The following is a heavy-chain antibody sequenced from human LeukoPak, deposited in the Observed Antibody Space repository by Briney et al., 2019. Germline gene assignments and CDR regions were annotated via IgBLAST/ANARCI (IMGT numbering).Heavy chain of an antibody. V-gene: IGHV4-38-2*02. CDR3: ASLIYCGGDCL. J-gene: IGHJ4*02. CDR2: IYHSGST. D-gene: IGHD2-21*02. Sequence: SETLSLTCTVSGYSISSGYYWGWIRQPPGKGLEWIGSIYHSGSTYYNPSLKSRVTISVDTSKNQFSLKLTSVTAADTAMYYCASLIYCGGDCLWGQGTLVTVSS. CDR1: GYSISSGYY.